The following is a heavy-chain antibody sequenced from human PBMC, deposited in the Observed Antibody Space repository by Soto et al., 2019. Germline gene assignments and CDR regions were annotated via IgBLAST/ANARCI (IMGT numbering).Heavy chain of an antibody. D-gene: IGHD4-17*01. CDR2: ISAYNGNT. V-gene: IGHV1-18*01. CDR3: AVNLYGDYYFDY. J-gene: IGHJ4*02. Sequence: GXSVKVSCTDSGYAFTSYGITWVRQATGQGLEWMGWISAYNGNTNYAQKLQGRVTMTTDTSTSTAYMELRSLRSDDTAVYYCAVNLYGDYYFDYWAQGSLFTVSS. CDR1: GYAFTSYG.